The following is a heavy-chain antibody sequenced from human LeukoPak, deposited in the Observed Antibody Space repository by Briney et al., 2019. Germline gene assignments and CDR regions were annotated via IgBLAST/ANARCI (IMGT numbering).Heavy chain of an antibody. CDR3: ARSQLQFCSTTSCYVFDS. Sequence: GGSLRLSCATPGFTFRIYGMHWVRQAPGKGLEWLAVISFDESDKYYADSVKGRFTISTDISKNTLHLEMNSLRADDTAMYYCARSQLQFCSTTSCYVFDSWGQGTLVTVSS. CDR2: ISFDESDK. V-gene: IGHV3-30*19. CDR1: GFTFRIYG. D-gene: IGHD2-2*01. J-gene: IGHJ4*02.